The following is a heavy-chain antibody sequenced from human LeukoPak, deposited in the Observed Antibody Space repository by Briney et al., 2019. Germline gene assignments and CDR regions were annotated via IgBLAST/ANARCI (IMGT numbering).Heavy chain of an antibody. Sequence: PSETLSLTCTVSGGSISSSSYYWGWIRQPPGKGLDYIGSIHYTGSTYYNPSLKSRVTISLDTSKNQFSLKLTSVTAADTAVYYRARGSPYDYWGQGTLVTVSS. J-gene: IGHJ4*02. CDR1: GGSISSSSYY. CDR2: IHYTGST. CDR3: ARGSPYDY. V-gene: IGHV4-39*01.